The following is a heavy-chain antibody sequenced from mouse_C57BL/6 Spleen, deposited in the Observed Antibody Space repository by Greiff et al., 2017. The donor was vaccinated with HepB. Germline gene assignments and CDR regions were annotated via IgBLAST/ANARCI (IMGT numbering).Heavy chain of an antibody. V-gene: IGHV3-6*01. CDR1: GYSITSGYY. CDR3: AKHDDYDVYFDY. D-gene: IGHD2-4*01. Sequence: EVKVEESGPGLVKPSQSLSLTCSVTGYSITSGYYWNWIRQFPGNKLEWMGYISYDGSNNYNPSLKNRISITRDTSKNQFFLKLNSVTTEDTATYYCAKHDDYDVYFDYWGQGTTLTVSS. J-gene: IGHJ2*01. CDR2: ISYDGSN.